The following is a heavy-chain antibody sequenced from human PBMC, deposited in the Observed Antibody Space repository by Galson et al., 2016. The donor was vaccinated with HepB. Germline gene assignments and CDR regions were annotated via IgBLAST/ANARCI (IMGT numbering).Heavy chain of an antibody. CDR3: AKSSAYGTTWFGKIDN. V-gene: IGHV3-30*04. J-gene: IGHJ4*02. CDR1: GFTPGFTFSHEA. Sequence: SLRLSCAASGFTPGFTFSHEAMHWVRQAPGKGLEWLAVTSYDGSKQYYADSVKGRFTISRDNSKSTLFLQMNGLRVDDTALYYCAKSSAYGTTWFGKIDNWGQGTLVIVSS. D-gene: IGHD3-10*01. CDR2: TSYDGSKQ.